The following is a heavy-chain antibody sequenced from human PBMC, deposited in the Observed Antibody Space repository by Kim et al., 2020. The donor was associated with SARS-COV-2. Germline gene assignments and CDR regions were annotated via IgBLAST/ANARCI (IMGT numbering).Heavy chain of an antibody. CDR1: GGSISSSSYY. Sequence: SETLSLTCTVSGGSISSSSYYWGWIRQPPGKGLEWIGSIYYSGSTYYNPSLKSRVTISVDTSKNQFSLKLSSVTAADTAVYYCARFGGYYYDSSGYYWADYWGQGTLVTVSS. V-gene: IGHV4-39*01. CDR2: IYYSGST. CDR3: ARFGGYYYDSSGYYWADY. D-gene: IGHD3-22*01. J-gene: IGHJ4*02.